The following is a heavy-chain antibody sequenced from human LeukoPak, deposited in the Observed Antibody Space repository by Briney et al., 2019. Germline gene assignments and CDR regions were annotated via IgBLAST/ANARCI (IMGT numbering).Heavy chain of an antibody. CDR1: GFTFSSYA. D-gene: IGHD6-13*01. Sequence: PGGSLRLSCAASGFTFSSYAMSWVHQAPGKGLEWVSAISGSGGSTYYADSVKGRFTISRDNSKNTLYLQMNSLRAEDTAVYYCAKAYSSSWYRNDAFDIWGQGTMVTVSS. CDR3: AKAYSSSWYRNDAFDI. V-gene: IGHV3-23*01. J-gene: IGHJ3*02. CDR2: ISGSGGST.